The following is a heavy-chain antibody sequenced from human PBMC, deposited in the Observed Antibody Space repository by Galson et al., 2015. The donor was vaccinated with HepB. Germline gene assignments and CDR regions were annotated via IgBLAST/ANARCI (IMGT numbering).Heavy chain of an antibody. CDR1: GFTFGDYA. Sequence: SLRLSCAASGFTFGDYAMSWVRQAPGKGLEWVGFIRSKAYGGTTEYAASVKGRFTISRDDSKSIAYLQMNSLKTEDTAVYYCTRDGGTVTPGLIDYWGQGTLVTVSS. CDR2: IRSKAYGGTT. V-gene: IGHV3-49*04. CDR3: TRDGGTVTPGLIDY. D-gene: IGHD4-17*01. J-gene: IGHJ4*02.